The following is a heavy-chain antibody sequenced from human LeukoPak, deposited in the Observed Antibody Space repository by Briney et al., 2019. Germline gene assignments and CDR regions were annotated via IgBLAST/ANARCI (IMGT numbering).Heavy chain of an antibody. CDR1: GGTFSSYA. D-gene: IGHD3-22*01. CDR2: IIPIFGTA. J-gene: IGHJ4*02. CDR3: ARGPYDSSGHYYSFDH. Sequence: SVKVSCKASGGTFSSYAISWVRQAPGQGLEWMGGIIPIFGTANYAQKFQGRVTITTDESTSTAYMELSSLRSEDTAVYYCARGPYDSSGHYYSFDHWGQGTLVTVSS. V-gene: IGHV1-69*05.